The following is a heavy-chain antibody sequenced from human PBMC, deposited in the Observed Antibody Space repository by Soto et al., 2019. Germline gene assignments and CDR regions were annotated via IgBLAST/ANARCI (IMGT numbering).Heavy chain of an antibody. CDR1: GGSFNVNY. Sequence: PSETLSLTCAVSGGSFNVNYWSWIRLPPGKGLEWIGEINHDGSTNYSPSLKSRVTVSVDTSKNQFSLKLSSVTAADTAVYYCASARWDYWGQGSLVTVSS. CDR3: ASARWDY. CDR2: INHDGST. J-gene: IGHJ4*02. V-gene: IGHV4-34*01.